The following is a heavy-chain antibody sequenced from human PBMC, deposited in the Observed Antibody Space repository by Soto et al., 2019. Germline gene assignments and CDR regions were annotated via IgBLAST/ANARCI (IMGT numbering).Heavy chain of an antibody. CDR3: ARGRRGWLPDY. J-gene: IGHJ4*02. CDR2: ISAYNGDT. D-gene: IGHD6-19*01. V-gene: IGHV1-18*01. Sequence: ASVKVSCKASGYTFTTYGISWVRQAPGQGLEYMGWISAYNGDTNYAQKFQGRVTLTTETSTSTAYMELRSLTSDDTAVYYCARGRRGWLPDYWGQGALVTVSS. CDR1: GYTFTTYG.